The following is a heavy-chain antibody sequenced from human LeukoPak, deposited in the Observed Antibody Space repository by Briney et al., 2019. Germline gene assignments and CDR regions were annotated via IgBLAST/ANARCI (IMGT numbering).Heavy chain of an antibody. V-gene: IGHV4-39*07. CDR3: ARVNRIAAAGTCFDY. CDR2: IYYSGST. D-gene: IGHD6-13*01. J-gene: IGHJ4*02. CDR1: GGSISSSSYY. Sequence: PSETLSLTCTVSGGSISSSSYYWGWIRQPPGKGLEWIGSIYYSGSTYYNPSLKSRVTISVDTSKNQFSLKLSSVTVADTAVYYCARVNRIAAAGTCFDYWGQGTLVIVSS.